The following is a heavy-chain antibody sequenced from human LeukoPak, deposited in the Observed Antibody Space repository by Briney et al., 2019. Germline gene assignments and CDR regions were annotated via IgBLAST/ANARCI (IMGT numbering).Heavy chain of an antibody. J-gene: IGHJ3*02. Sequence: SETLSLTCTVSGDSISSTSYYWGWIRQPPGKGLEWIGSIYYSGSTNYNPSLKSRVTISVDTSKNQFSLKLSSVTAADTAVYYCASSIVTHYYWAFDIWGQGTMVTVSS. CDR3: ASSIVTHYYWAFDI. CDR1: GDSISSTSYY. CDR2: IYYSGST. D-gene: IGHD1-26*01. V-gene: IGHV4-39*07.